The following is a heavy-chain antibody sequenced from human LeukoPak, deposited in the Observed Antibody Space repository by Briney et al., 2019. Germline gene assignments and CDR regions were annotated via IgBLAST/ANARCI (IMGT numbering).Heavy chain of an antibody. CDR1: GFTFSHYV. J-gene: IGHJ3*02. CDR3: ANNLRSIAAVDAFDI. CDR2: INIDGSST. Sequence: GGSLRLSCAASGFTFSHYVVHWVRQAPGKGLVWVSRINIDGSSTSYADSVKGRFTVSRDNSKNTLYLQMNSLRAEDTAVYYCANNLRSIAAVDAFDIWGQGTMVTVSS. D-gene: IGHD6-6*01. V-gene: IGHV3-74*01.